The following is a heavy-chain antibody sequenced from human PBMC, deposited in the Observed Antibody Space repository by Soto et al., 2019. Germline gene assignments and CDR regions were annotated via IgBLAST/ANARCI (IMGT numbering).Heavy chain of an antibody. Sequence: QLVETGGGLIQPVTFLTLSCAASGFSVSLNYMTWVRQAPGKGLEWVSFVYSGGATFYADSVKGRFILSRDDSQNTMYLQMNNLRAEDTAVYYCARVPGRLWGRGTLVTVAS. V-gene: IGHV3-53*02. CDR3: ARVPGRL. CDR2: VYSGGAT. CDR1: GFSVSLNY. D-gene: IGHD3-10*01. J-gene: IGHJ4*02.